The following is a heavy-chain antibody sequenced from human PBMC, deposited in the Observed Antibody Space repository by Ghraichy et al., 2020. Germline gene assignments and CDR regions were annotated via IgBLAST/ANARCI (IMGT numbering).Heavy chain of an antibody. CDR1: GFTFSSYA. Sequence: GGSLRLSCAASGFTFSSYAMHWVRQAPGKGLEWVAVISYDGSNKYYADSVKGRFTISRDNSKNTLYLQMNSLRAEDTAVYYCARASSTHFWSGYNDYWGQGTLVTVSS. CDR2: ISYDGSNK. D-gene: IGHD3-3*02. J-gene: IGHJ4*02. V-gene: IGHV3-30-3*01. CDR3: ARASSTHFWSGYNDY.